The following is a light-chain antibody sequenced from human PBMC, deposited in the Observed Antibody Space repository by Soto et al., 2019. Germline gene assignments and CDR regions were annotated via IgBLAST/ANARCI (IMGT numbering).Light chain of an antibody. J-gene: IGKJ1*01. Sequence: IRMTQSPSSLSASTGDRVTITCRASQSISSYLNWYQQKPGKAPKPLIYDASILESGVPARFSGSGSGPEFILTISSLQPDDVGTYYCQQYNTHSGTFGQGTKVDIK. CDR1: QSISSY. V-gene: IGKV1-5*01. CDR2: DAS. CDR3: QQYNTHSGT.